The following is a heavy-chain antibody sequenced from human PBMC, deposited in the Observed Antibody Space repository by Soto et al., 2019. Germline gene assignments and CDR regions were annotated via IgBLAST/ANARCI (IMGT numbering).Heavy chain of an antibody. D-gene: IGHD3-16*01. CDR2: ISNTGSA. Sequence: SETLSLTCTVSGGSVSSGTYYWSWIRQPPGKALEWIGYISNTGSASYNPSLKSRVTISVDSSRNQFSLKLSSVTAADTAVYYCARGSNYAGVFDYWGQGALVTVSS. J-gene: IGHJ4*02. V-gene: IGHV4-61*01. CDR3: ARGSNYAGVFDY. CDR1: GGSVSSGTYY.